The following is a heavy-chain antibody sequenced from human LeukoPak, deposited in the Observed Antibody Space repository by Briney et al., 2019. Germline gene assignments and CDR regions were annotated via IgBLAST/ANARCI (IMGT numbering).Heavy chain of an antibody. D-gene: IGHD2-2*01. V-gene: IGHV3-7*04. Sequence: GGSLRLSCVASGFHFPTFLIGWVRQAPGKGPEWVANIRGDGIGKYYLDSVRGRFTISRDNAKNSLHLQMNSLRAEDTAVYYCARAPDFVVVPASDSWGQGTLVTVSS. CDR2: IRGDGIGK. J-gene: IGHJ4*02. CDR3: ARAPDFVVVPASDS. CDR1: GFHFPTFL.